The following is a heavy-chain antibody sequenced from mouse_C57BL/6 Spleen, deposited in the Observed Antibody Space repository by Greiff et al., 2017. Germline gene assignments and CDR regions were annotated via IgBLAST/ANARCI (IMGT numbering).Heavy chain of an antibody. Sequence: QVQLQQSGPELVKPGASVKISCKASGYAFSSSWMNWVKQRPGKGLEWIGRIYPGDGDTIYNGKFKGKATLTADKSSSTAYMQLSSLTSEDSAVYFCARWDGNYIYYAMDYWGQGTSVTVSS. CDR1: GYAFSSSW. CDR2: IYPGDGDT. J-gene: IGHJ4*01. V-gene: IGHV1-82*01. CDR3: ARWDGNYIYYAMDY. D-gene: IGHD2-1*01.